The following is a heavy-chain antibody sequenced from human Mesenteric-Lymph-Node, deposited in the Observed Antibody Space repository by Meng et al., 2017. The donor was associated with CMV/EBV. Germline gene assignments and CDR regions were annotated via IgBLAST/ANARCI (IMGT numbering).Heavy chain of an antibody. CDR2: IHYSGST. Sequence: LRLSCTVSGYSISSISYYWDWIRQSPGKGLEWIGTIHYSGSTDYNPSLKIRVTISVDTSMNQLSPEVYCVTAADTAVYYCASDGSITYYYGMDVWGPGTTVTVSS. CDR3: ASDGSITYYYGMDV. J-gene: IGHJ6*02. V-gene: IGHV4-39*07. D-gene: IGHD2-2*01. CDR1: GYSISSISYY.